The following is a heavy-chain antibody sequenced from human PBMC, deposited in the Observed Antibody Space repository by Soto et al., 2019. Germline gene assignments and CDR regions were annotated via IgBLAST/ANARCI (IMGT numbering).Heavy chain of an antibody. V-gene: IGHV3-30*18. J-gene: IGHJ4*02. D-gene: IGHD4-17*01. CDR2: ISYDGSNK. CDR1: GFTFSSYG. Sequence: QVQLVESGGGVVQPGRSLRLSCAASGFTFSSYGMHWVRQAPGKGLEWVAVISYDGSNKYYADSVKGRFTISRDNSKNTRYLQMNSLRAEDTAVYYCAKDHAGHTLATVTTAFDYWGQGTLVTVSS. CDR3: AKDHAGHTLATVTTAFDY.